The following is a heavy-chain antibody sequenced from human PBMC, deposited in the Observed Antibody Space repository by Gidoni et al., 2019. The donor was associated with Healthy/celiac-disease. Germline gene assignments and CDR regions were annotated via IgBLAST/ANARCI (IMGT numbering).Heavy chain of an antibody. Sequence: AEVKKPGASVKVSCKVSGYTLTELSMHWVRQAPGKGLEWMGGFDPEDGETIYAQKFQGRVTMTEDTSTDTAYMELSSLRSEDTAVYYCATGGYYDSSGYYRFWFDPWGQGTLVTVSS. J-gene: IGHJ5*02. D-gene: IGHD3-22*01. CDR3: ATGGYYDSSGYYRFWFDP. V-gene: IGHV1-24*01. CDR1: GYTLTELS. CDR2: FDPEDGET.